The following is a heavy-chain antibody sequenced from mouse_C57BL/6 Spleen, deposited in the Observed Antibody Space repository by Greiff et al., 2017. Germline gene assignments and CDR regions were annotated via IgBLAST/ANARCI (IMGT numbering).Heavy chain of an antibody. CDR2: IYPGDGDT. V-gene: IGHV1-82*01. J-gene: IGHJ2*01. CDR3: ARGDWDVSFDY. D-gene: IGHD4-1*01. Sequence: QVQLQQSGPELVKPGASVKISCKASGYAFSSSWMNWVKQRPGKGLEWIGRIYPGDGDTNYNGKFKGKATLTADKSSSTAYMQLSSLTSEDSAVYFCARGDWDVSFDYWGQGTTLTVSS. CDR1: GYAFSSSW.